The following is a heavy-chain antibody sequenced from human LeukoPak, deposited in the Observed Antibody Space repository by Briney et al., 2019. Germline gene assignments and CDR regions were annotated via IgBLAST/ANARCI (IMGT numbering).Heavy chain of an antibody. CDR1: GYTFTGYY. CDR2: INPNSGGT. D-gene: IGHD2-21*02. V-gene: IGHV1-2*02. Sequence: ASVTVSCKASGYTFTGYYMHWVRQAPGQGLEWMGWINPNSGGTNYAQKFQGRVTMTRDTSISTAYMELSRLRSDDTAVYYCARLNAYCGGDCYSGVALDYWGQGTLVTVSS. J-gene: IGHJ4*02. CDR3: ARLNAYCGGDCYSGVALDY.